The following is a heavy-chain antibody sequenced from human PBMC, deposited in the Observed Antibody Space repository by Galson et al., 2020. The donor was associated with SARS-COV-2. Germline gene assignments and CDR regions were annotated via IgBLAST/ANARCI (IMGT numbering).Heavy chain of an antibody. CDR3: ARDSLLWFGGSFDY. V-gene: IGHV3-30*04. Sequence: QLGESLKISCAASGFTFSSYAMHWVRQAPGKGLEWVAVISSDGSNKYYADSVKGRFTISRDNSKNTLYLQMNSLRAEDTAVYYCARDSLLWFGGSFDYWGQGTLVTVSS. CDR2: ISSDGSNK. D-gene: IGHD3-10*01. J-gene: IGHJ4*02. CDR1: GFTFSSYA.